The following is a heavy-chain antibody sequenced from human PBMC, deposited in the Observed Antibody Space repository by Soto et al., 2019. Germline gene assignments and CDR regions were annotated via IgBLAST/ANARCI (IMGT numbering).Heavy chain of an antibody. CDR2: IKTDGSTT. CDR1: GFTFSNHW. J-gene: IGHJ4*02. V-gene: IGHV3-74*01. Sequence: EVQLVESGGGLVQPGESLRLSCEACGFTFSNHWMHWVRQAPGKGPVWVARIKTDGSTTNYVDYVKGRFTVSRDNAKNTLFLQMNSLRVEDTAVYYCARNWNGVDYWGQGTLVTVSS. CDR3: ARNWNGVDY. D-gene: IGHD1-1*01.